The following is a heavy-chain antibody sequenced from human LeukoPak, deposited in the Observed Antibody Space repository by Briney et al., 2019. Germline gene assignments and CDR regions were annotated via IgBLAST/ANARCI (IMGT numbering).Heavy chain of an antibody. CDR1: GFTFSSYA. V-gene: IGHV3-30-3*01. CDR2: ISYDGSNK. J-gene: IGHJ6*02. D-gene: IGHD2-2*01. Sequence: PGGSLRLSCAASGFTFSSYAMHWVRQAPGKGLEWVAVISYDGSNKYYADSVKGRFTISRDNSKNTLYLQMNSLRAEDTAVYYCAREGINCSSTSCYLYYYYYGMDVWGQGTTVTVSS. CDR3: AREGINCSSTSCYLYYYYYGMDV.